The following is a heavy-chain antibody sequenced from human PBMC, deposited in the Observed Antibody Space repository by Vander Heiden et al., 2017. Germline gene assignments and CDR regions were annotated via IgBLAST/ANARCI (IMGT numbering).Heavy chain of an antibody. CDR1: GYTLTGLS. J-gene: IGHJ4*02. Sequence: QVQLVQSGAEVKKPGASVKVSCKVSGYTLTGLSMRWVRRAPGEELEWMRGFDPEDGETIYAQKFQSRITMTVDTSTDAAYMELSSLRAEDTAVYYCATPGYSSGSIPLFDYWGQGTLVTVSS. D-gene: IGHD6-19*01. CDR2: FDPEDGET. V-gene: IGHV1-24*01. CDR3: ATPGYSSGSIPLFDY.